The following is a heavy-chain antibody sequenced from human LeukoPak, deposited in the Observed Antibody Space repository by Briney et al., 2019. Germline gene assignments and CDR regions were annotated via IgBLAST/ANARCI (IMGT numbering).Heavy chain of an antibody. CDR2: ISGSGGST. D-gene: IGHD3-22*01. Sequence: GGSLRLSCAASGFTFSSYSMNWVRQAPGKGLEWASAISGSGGSTYYADSVKGRFTISRDNSKSTLYLQMSSLRAEDTAVYYCARDRGRYYDSSGYYWGYYFDSWGQGILVTVST. V-gene: IGHV3-23*01. J-gene: IGHJ4*02. CDR3: ARDRGRYYDSSGYYWGYYFDS. CDR1: GFTFSSYS.